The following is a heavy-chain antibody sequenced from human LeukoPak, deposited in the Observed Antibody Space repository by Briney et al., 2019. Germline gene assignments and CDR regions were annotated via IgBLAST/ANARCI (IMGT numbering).Heavy chain of an antibody. Sequence: ASVKVSYKASGYTFTSYYMHWVRQAPGQGLEWMGIINPSGGSTSYAQKFQGRVTMTRDTSTSTVYMELSSLRSEDTAVYYCARNKAWGPYDSSGYYPGYWGQGTLVTVSS. D-gene: IGHD3-22*01. CDR1: GYTFTSYY. CDR3: ARNKAWGPYDSSGYYPGY. CDR2: INPSGGST. V-gene: IGHV1-46*01. J-gene: IGHJ4*02.